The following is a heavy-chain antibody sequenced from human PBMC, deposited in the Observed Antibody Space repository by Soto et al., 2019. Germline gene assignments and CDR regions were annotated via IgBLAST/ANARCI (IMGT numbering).Heavy chain of an antibody. D-gene: IGHD4-17*01. V-gene: IGHV4-39*01. CDR2: IHYRGNT. J-gene: IGHJ6*03. CDR3: ARGAENRLYGDYGGYYYYYVDV. Sequence: SETLSLTCSVSGDSINSDKYYWGWIRQPPGKGLEWIGSIHYRGNTYYNPSLQTRVTISLDKSKSQFSLKLNSVTAADSAVYYCARGAENRLYGDYGGYYYYYVDVWGKGTTVTVSS. CDR1: GDSINSDKYY.